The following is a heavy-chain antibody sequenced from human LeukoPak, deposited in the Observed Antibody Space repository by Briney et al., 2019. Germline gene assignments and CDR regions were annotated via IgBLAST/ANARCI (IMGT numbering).Heavy chain of an antibody. Sequence: TGGSLRLSCAASGFTFSSYSMNWVRQAPGKGLEWVSSISSSSSYIYYADSVKGRFTISRDNAKNSLYLQMNSLRAEDTAVYYCARDLLGYCSSTSCHGEDYWGQGTLVTVSS. CDR3: ARDLLGYCSSTSCHGEDY. V-gene: IGHV3-21*01. D-gene: IGHD2-2*01. CDR1: GFTFSSYS. CDR2: ISSSSSYI. J-gene: IGHJ4*02.